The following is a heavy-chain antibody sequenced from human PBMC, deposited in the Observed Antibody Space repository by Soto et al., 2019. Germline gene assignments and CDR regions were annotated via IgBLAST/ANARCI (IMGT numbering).Heavy chain of an antibody. CDR2: IIPILGIA. CDR1: GGTFSSYT. V-gene: IGHV1-69*04. J-gene: IGHJ5*02. CDR3: AREDRYNWFDP. Sequence: ASVKVSCKGAGGTFSSYTISWGRQAPGQGLEWMGRIIPILGIANYAQKFQGRVTITADKSTSTAYMELSSLRSEDTAVYYCAREDRYNWFDPWGQGTLVTVSS. D-gene: IGHD3-22*01.